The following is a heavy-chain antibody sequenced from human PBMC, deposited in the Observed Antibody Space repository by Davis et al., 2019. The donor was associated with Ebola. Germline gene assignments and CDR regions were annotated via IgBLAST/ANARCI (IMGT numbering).Heavy chain of an antibody. Sequence: PGGSLRLSCVTSGFTFTSYSFNWIRQTPGKGLEWIAHINTRGDARVYADSVRGRFTISSDDAANSLSLQMDSLKHEDTAAYYCVRDYLFAFDSWGQGTPVTVSS. CDR3: VRDYLFAFDS. V-gene: IGHV3-48*02. D-gene: IGHD3-10*02. J-gene: IGHJ4*02. CDR2: INTRGDAR. CDR1: GFTFTSYS.